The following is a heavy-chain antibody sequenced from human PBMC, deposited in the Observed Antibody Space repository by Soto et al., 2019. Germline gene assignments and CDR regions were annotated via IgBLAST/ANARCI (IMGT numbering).Heavy chain of an antibody. CDR1: GGSISSDDYY. CDR2: IYHSGST. D-gene: IGHD3-22*01. Sequence: LSLTCSVSGGSISSDDYYWSWLRQPPGKGLEWIGYIYHSGSTYYKPSLKSRVTISVDTSKNQFSLKLNSVTAADTAVYYCARESNYYNSRVIDSWAQGTLVTVSS. V-gene: IGHV4-30-4*01. CDR3: ARESNYYNSRVIDS. J-gene: IGHJ4*02.